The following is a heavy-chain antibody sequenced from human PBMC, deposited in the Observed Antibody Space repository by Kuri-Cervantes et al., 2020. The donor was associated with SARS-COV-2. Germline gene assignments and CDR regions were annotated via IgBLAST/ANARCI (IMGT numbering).Heavy chain of an antibody. J-gene: IGHJ4*02. CDR3: AKSGLRLGGLSLFFDY. Sequence: GGSLRLSCAASGFTFSSYAMSWVRQAPGKGLEWVSAISGSGGSTYYADSVKGRFTISRDNSKNTLYLQMNSLRAEDTAVYYCAKSGLRLGGLSLFFDYWGQGPLVTVSS. CDR1: GFTFSSYA. D-gene: IGHD3-16*02. V-gene: IGHV3-23*01. CDR2: ISGSGGST.